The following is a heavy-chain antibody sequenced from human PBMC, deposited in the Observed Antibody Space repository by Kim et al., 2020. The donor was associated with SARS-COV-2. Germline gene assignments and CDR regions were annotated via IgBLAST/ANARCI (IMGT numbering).Heavy chain of an antibody. Sequence: GGSLRLSCAASGFTFSDYYMSWIRQAPGKGLEWVSYISSSGSTIYYADSVKGLFTISRDNAKNSLYLQMNILRAEDTAVYYCARKDYGDYFGGGYFDLWGRGTLVTVSS. CDR1: GFTFSDYY. CDR2: ISSSGSTI. D-gene: IGHD4-17*01. CDR3: ARKDYGDYFGGGYFDL. V-gene: IGHV3-11*01. J-gene: IGHJ2*01.